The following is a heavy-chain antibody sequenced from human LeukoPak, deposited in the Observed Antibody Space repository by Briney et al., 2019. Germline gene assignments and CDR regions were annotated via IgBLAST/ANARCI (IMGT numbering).Heavy chain of an antibody. Sequence: PGGSLRLSCAASGFTFSSYSMNWVRQAPGKGLEWVSYISSSGSSIYYADSVRGRFTISRDAAQNSLFLQMNSLRAEDTAVYYCVRGGYNGGWYSSPDYWGQGTLVTVSS. CDR3: VRGGYNGGWYSSPDY. J-gene: IGHJ4*02. V-gene: IGHV3-48*04. CDR2: ISSSGSSI. D-gene: IGHD6-19*01. CDR1: GFTFSSYS.